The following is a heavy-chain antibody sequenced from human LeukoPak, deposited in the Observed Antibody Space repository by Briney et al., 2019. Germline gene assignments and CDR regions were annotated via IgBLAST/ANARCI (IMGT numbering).Heavy chain of an antibody. CDR3: AREKSGTLTRAYYYIDV. CDR1: GDSMHSYY. D-gene: IGHD1-26*01. V-gene: IGHV4-4*07. Sequence: PETLSLTCTVSGDSMHSYYWSWIRQSPEKGLEWIGRAYSGVNAYYNPSLQSRVTISVDKSNNQFSLDLASVTAADTALYYCAREKSGTLTRAYYYIDVWGRGITVTVSS. J-gene: IGHJ6*03. CDR2: AYSGVNA.